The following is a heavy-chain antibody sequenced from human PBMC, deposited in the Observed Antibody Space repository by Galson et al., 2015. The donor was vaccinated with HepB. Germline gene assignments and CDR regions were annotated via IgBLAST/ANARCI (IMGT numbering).Heavy chain of an antibody. CDR3: AREVQLERRLSIMDV. J-gene: IGHJ6*02. D-gene: IGHD1-1*01. V-gene: IGHV1-69*13. Sequence: SVKVSCKASGGTFSSYAISWVRQAPGQGLEWMGGIIPIFGTANYAQKFQGRVTITADESTSTAYMELSSLRSEDTAVYYCAREVQLERRLSIMDVWGQGTTVTVSS. CDR2: IIPIFGTA. CDR1: GGTFSSYA.